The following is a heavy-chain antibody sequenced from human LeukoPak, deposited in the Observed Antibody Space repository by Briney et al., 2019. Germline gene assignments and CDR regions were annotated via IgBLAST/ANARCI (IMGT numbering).Heavy chain of an antibody. V-gene: IGHV4-4*07. D-gene: IGHD6-13*01. CDR2: IYTSGST. J-gene: IGHJ4*02. Sequence: SETLSLTCTVSGGSLSSYYWSWIRQPAGKGLEWIGRIYTSGSTNYNPSLKSRVTMSVDTSKNQFSLKLSSVTAADTAVYYCARDRPLFYIAAHDYWGQGTLVTVSS. CDR1: GGSLSSYY. CDR3: ARDRPLFYIAAHDY.